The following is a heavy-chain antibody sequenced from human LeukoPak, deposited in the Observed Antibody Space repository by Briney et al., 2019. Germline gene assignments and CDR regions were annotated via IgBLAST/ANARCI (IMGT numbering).Heavy chain of an antibody. CDR2: IIRSGDGGTSGGMT. CDR1: GFRFSTYS. V-gene: IGHV3-23*01. D-gene: IGHD2-21*02. J-gene: IGHJ3*01. CDR3: AKDYPFCAGDCSSPGDAFDL. Sequence: PGGSLRLSCVASGFRFSTYSMSWVRQSPGKGLEWVSGIIRSGDGGTSGGMTRYEDSVRGRITISRDNSKNTLHLEMNSLRVEDTALYYCAKDYPFCAGDCSSPGDAFDLWGQGTMVTV.